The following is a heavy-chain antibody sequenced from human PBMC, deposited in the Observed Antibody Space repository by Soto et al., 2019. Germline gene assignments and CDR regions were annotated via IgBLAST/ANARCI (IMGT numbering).Heavy chain of an antibody. D-gene: IGHD3-22*01. J-gene: IGHJ6*02. CDR1: GGTFSSYA. CDR3: ARVPRDDTTFDYYYGMDV. Sequence: QVQLVQSGAEVKKPGSSVKVSCKASGGTFSSYAISWVRQAPGQGLEWMGGIIPILGTANYAQKFQGRVTITADESTSTAYRGLSSLRSQDTAVYYCARVPRDDTTFDYYYGMDVWGQGTTVTVSS. V-gene: IGHV1-69*11. CDR2: IIPILGTA.